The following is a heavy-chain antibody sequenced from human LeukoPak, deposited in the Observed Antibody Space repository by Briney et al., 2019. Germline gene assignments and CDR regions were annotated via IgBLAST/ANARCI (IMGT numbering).Heavy chain of an antibody. CDR3: ARDRFGYYGSGRDYYYGMDV. Sequence: GRSLRLSCAASGFTFSSYAMHCVRRAPGKGLEWVAVISCDGSNKYYADSVKGRFTISRDNSKNTLYLQMNSLRAEDTAVYYCARDRFGYYGSGRDYYYGMDVWGQGTTVTVSS. CDR2: ISCDGSNK. D-gene: IGHD3-10*01. CDR1: GFTFSSYA. J-gene: IGHJ6*02. V-gene: IGHV3-30*04.